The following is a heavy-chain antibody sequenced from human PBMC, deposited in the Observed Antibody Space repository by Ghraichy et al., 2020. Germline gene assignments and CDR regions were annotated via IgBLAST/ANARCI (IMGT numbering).Heavy chain of an antibody. CDR1: GGSISTYY. D-gene: IGHD4-17*01. J-gene: IGHJ5*02. CDR2: IYYKGTT. Sequence: SETLSLTCTVSGGSISTYYWSWIRQSPGKGLEWIGYIYYKGTTNYNPSLKSRVTISLDMSKNQFSLRLTSVTAADTAVYFCARGVHNYGDYPWWFDPWGQGALVTVSS. V-gene: IGHV4-59*01. CDR3: ARGVHNYGDYPWWFDP.